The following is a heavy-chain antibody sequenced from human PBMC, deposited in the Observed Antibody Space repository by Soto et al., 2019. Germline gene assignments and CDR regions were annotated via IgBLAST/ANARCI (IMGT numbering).Heavy chain of an antibody. J-gene: IGHJ6*02. Sequence: QVHLVESGGGVVQPGRTLRLSCAASGFTFGSYGMHWVRQAPGKGLEWVAGISYDGSKKYYGESVKGRFTISSDNSKNTLYLQMNSLRGEDTAVYYCAKAIENYSTGYYKPFYYFGVDVWGQGTTVTVSS. CDR3: AKAIENYSTGYYKPFYYFGVDV. V-gene: IGHV3-30*18. CDR1: GFTFGSYG. D-gene: IGHD3-22*01. CDR2: ISYDGSKK.